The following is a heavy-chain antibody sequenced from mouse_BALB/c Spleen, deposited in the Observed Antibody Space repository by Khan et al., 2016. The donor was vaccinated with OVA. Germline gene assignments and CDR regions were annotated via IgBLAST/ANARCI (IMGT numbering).Heavy chain of an antibody. CDR1: GYTFISYW. J-gene: IGHJ3*01. CDR3: TRRNWDVAWFAY. CDR2: IYPGNTDT. D-gene: IGHD4-1*01. V-gene: IGHV1-5*01. Sequence: VRLQQSGTVLARPGASVKMSCKASGYTFISYWMHWVKQRPGQGLEWIGDIYPGNTDTNYNQKFKGKAKLTAVTSTSTAYMELYSLTNEDSAVYYCTRRNWDVAWFAYWGQGTLVTVSA.